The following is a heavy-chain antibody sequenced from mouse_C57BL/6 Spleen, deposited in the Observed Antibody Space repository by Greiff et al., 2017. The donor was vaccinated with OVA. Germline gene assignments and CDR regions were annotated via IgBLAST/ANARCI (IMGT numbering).Heavy chain of an antibody. D-gene: IGHD1-2*01. J-gene: IGHJ4*01. V-gene: IGHV1-59*01. CDR2: IDPSDSYT. CDR3: ASAYHYSYSFDY. Sequence: QVQLQQPGAELVRPGTSVKLSCKASGYTFTSYWMHWVKQRPGQGLEWIGVIDPSDSYTNYNQKFKGKATLTVDTYSSTAYMQLSRLTSEDSAVYVYASAYHYSYSFDYWGQGTSVTVSS. CDR1: GYTFTSYW.